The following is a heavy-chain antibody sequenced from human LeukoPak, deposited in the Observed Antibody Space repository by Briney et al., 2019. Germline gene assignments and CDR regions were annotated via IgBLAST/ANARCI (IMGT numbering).Heavy chain of an antibody. CDR2: IYSCGST. CDR3: ARTRTPYYDILTGYDSIRSNYYMDV. D-gene: IGHD3-9*01. Sequence: GGSLRLSCAASGFTVSSNYMSWVRQAPGKGLEWVSVIYSCGSTYYADSVKGRFTISRDNSKNTLYLQMNSLRAEDTAVYYCARTRTPYYDILTGYDSIRSNYYMDVWGKGTTVTVSS. V-gene: IGHV3-66*01. CDR1: GFTVSSNY. J-gene: IGHJ6*03.